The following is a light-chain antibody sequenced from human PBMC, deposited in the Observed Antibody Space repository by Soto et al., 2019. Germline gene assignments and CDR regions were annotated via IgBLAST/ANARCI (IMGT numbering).Light chain of an antibody. CDR3: GTWDSSLSVQ. V-gene: IGLV1-51*01. Sequence: QSVLTQPPSVSAAPGQKVTISCSGSSSNIGNNYVSWYQQLPGTAPKLLIYDNNKRPSGIPDRFSGSKSGASATLGITGLQTGDEADYYCGTWDSSLSVQFGGGTKLTVL. J-gene: IGLJ2*01. CDR2: DNN. CDR1: SSNIGNNY.